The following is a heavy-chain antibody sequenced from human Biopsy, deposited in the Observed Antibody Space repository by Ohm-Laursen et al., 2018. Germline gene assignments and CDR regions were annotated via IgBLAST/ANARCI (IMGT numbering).Heavy chain of an antibody. V-gene: IGHV4-34*01. Sequence: PPGTLSLTCAVYGDTFSGYYWSWIRQPPGKGLEWIGHVYNGGITNYNPSLKSRVTISKDTSKNQFSLQVNPVTAADTAVYYCARTPRDSFWSGSYKRGLWFDPWGQGTLVIVSS. CDR2: VYNGGIT. CDR1: GDTFSGYY. D-gene: IGHD3-3*01. CDR3: ARTPRDSFWSGSYKRGLWFDP. J-gene: IGHJ5*02.